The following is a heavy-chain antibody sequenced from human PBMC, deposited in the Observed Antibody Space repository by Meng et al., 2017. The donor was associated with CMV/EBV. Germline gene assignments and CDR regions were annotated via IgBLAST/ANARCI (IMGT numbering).Heavy chain of an antibody. CDR3: ARGESYYDFWSGSSNWFDP. V-gene: IGHV4-34*01. Sequence: SQTLSLTCAVYGGSFSGSYWSWIRQPPGKGLEWIGEINHSGSTNYNPSLKSRVTISVDTSKNQFSLKLSSVTAADTAVYYCARGESYYDFWSGSSNWFDPWGQGTLVTVSS. D-gene: IGHD3-3*01. CDR2: INHSGST. J-gene: IGHJ5*02. CDR1: GGSFSGSY.